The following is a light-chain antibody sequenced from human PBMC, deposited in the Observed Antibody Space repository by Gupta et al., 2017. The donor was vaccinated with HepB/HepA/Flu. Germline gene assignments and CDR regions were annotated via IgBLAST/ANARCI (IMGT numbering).Light chain of an antibody. CDR1: QSIGTQ. CDR2: DAS. CDR3: KQRSDWPLT. J-gene: IGKJ4*01. Sequence: EIVLTQSPATLSLSPGESATLSCWASQSIGTQLAWYQQKPGQPPRLLIHDASNRATGISARFSGSGSGTDFTLNISSVEPEDFAVYYCKQRSDWPLTFGGGTKVQIK. V-gene: IGKV3-11*01.